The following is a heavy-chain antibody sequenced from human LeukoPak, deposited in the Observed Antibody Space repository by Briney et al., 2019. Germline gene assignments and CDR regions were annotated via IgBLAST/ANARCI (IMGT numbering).Heavy chain of an antibody. CDR3: ARVGYYYYYMDV. J-gene: IGHJ6*03. CDR1: GYTFTSYD. Sequence: ASVKVSCKASGYTFTSYDINWVRQATGQGLEWMGWMNPNSGNTGYAQKFQGRVTMTRNASISTAYMELSSLRSEDTAVYYCARVGYYYYYMDVWGKGTTVTISS. V-gene: IGHV1-8*01. CDR2: MNPNSGNT.